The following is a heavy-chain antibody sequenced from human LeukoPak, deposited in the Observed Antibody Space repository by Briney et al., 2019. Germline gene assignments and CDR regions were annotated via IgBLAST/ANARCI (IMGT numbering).Heavy chain of an antibody. CDR1: GFTFSSYA. J-gene: IGHJ4*02. D-gene: IGHD6-13*01. Sequence: GGSLRLSCAASGFTFSSYAMSWVRQAPGKGLEWVSYISSSSSTIYYTDSVKGRFTISRDNAKNSLYLQMNSLRAEDTAVYYCARDGGYTSLDYWGQGTLVTVSS. CDR2: ISSSSSTI. CDR3: ARDGGYTSLDY. V-gene: IGHV3-48*04.